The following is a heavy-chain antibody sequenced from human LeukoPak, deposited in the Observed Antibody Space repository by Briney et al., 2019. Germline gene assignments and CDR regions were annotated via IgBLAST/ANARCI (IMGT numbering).Heavy chain of an antibody. CDR1: GFTFSSYA. CDR3: ATGKYCSGGSCSWDY. J-gene: IGHJ4*02. Sequence: GRSLRLSCAASGFTFSSYAMHWVRQAPGKGLEWVAVISYDGSNKCYADSVKGRFTISRDNSKNTLYLQMNSLRAEDTAVYYCATGKYCSGGSCSWDYWGQGTLVTVSS. D-gene: IGHD2-15*01. CDR2: ISYDGSNK. V-gene: IGHV3-30-3*01.